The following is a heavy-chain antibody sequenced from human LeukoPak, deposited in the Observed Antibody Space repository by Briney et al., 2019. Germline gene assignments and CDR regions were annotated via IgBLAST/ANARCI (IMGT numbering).Heavy chain of an antibody. J-gene: IGHJ4*02. V-gene: IGHV6-1*01. CDR2: TYYRSKWYN. D-gene: IGHD3-9*01. CDR1: GDSVSSNSAA. CDR3: ARTSYYDILTGYSNNFDY. Sequence: SQTLSLTCAISGDSVSSNSAAWNWIRQSPSRGLEWLGRTYYRSKWYNDYAVSVKSRITINPDTSKNQFSLQLNSVTPEDTAVYYCARTSYYDILTGYSNNFDYWGQGTLVTVSS.